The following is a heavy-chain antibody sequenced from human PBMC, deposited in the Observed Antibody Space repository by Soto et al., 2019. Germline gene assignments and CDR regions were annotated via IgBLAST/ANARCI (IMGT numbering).Heavy chain of an antibody. CDR2: ISGSGGST. J-gene: IGHJ6*02. CDR1: GFTFSSYA. V-gene: IGHV3-23*01. D-gene: IGHD3-3*01. CDR3: AKDLNNSWRKWGNFWYYYYGMDV. Sequence: GGSLRLSCAASGFTFSSYAMSWVRQAPGKGLEWVSAISGSGGSTYYADSVKGRFTISRDNSKNTLYLQMNSLRAEDTAVYYWAKDLNNSWRKWGNFWYYYYGMDVWGQGTTVTVSS.